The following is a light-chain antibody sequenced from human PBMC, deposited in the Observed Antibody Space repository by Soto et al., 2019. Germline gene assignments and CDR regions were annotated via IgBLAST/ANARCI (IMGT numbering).Light chain of an antibody. CDR1: SSDVGGYNY. V-gene: IGLV2-11*01. Sequence: QSVLTQPRSGSGSPGQSVTISCTGTSSDVGGYNYVSWYQQHPGKAPKLMIYDVSKRPSGVPDRFSGSKSGNTASLTISGLQAEDEADYSCCSYAGSYTVVFGGGTKVTVL. J-gene: IGLJ2*01. CDR2: DVS. CDR3: CSYAGSYTVV.